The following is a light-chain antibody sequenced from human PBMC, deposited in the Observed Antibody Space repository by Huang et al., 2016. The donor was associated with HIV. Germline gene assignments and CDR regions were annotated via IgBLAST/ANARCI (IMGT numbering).Light chain of an antibody. CDR3: LQHHGYPRT. CDR2: AAS. J-gene: IGKJ1*01. CDR1: QDISNY. Sequence: DIQLTQSPSAMSASVGDRVSITCRASQDISNYLAWFQQKPGGAPKRLIDAASSVQSGVPSRFSGSRSGTKFTLTISNLQPEDFATYYCLQHHGYPRTFGQGTNV. V-gene: IGKV1-17*03.